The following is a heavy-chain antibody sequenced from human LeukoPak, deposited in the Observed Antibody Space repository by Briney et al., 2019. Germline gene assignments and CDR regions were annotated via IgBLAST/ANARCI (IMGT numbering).Heavy chain of an antibody. CDR3: AAPKTDSSGYLSSFDY. CDR2: INPNSGGT. Sequence: ASVKVSCKASGYTFTGYYMHWVRQAPGQGLEWMGWINPNSGGTNYAQKFQGRVTMTRDTSISTAYMALSRLRSDDTAVYYCAAPKTDSSGYLSSFDYWGQGTLVTVSS. D-gene: IGHD3-22*01. J-gene: IGHJ4*02. CDR1: GYTFTGYY. V-gene: IGHV1-2*02.